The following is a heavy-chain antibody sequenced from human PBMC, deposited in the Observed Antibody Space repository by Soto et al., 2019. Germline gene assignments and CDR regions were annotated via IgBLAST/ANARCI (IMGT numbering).Heavy chain of an antibody. D-gene: IGHD2-15*01. CDR1: GGSFSSYY. Sequence: QVQLQQWGAGLLKPSETLSLTCAVYGGSFSSYYWSWIRQPPGKGLEWIGEINNLGSTNYNASLKSRVTVSVDTSKNHFSLKLFSVTAADTAVYYCARGRGYCSGGSCYFDYWGQGTQVTVSS. CDR3: ARGRGYCSGGSCYFDY. J-gene: IGHJ4*02. CDR2: INNLGST. V-gene: IGHV4-34*01.